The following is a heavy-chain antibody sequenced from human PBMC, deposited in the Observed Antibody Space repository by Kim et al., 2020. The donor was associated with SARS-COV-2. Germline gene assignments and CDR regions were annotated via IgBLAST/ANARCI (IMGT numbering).Heavy chain of an antibody. Sequence: TNHHPPPKSRVTISVDTSKTQFSLKLSSVTAADAAVYYCARRSQYTIDYWGQGTLVTVSS. V-gene: IGHV4-59*08. CDR2: T. D-gene: IGHD2-2*02. CDR3: ARRSQYTIDY. J-gene: IGHJ4*02.